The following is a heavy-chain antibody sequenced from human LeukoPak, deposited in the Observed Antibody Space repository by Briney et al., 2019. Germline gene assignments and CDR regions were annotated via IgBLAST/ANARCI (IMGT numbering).Heavy chain of an antibody. V-gene: IGHV4-34*01. D-gene: IGHD6-19*01. CDR1: GGSFSGYY. Sequence: SETLSLTCAVYGGSFSGYYWSWIRQPPGKGLEWIGEINHSGSTNYNPSLESRVSISVDTSRNQFSLKLSSVTAADTAVYYCARGEIAVAGFDYWGQGTLVTVSS. J-gene: IGHJ4*02. CDR2: INHSGST. CDR3: ARGEIAVAGFDY.